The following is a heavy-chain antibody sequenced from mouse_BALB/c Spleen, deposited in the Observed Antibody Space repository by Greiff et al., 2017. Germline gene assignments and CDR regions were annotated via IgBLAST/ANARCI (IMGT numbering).Heavy chain of an antibody. Sequence: LQQSGAELVKPGASVKMSCKASGYTFTSYNMHWVKQTPGQGLEWIGAIYPGNGDTSYNQKFKGKATLTADKSSSTAYMQLSSLTSEDSAVYYCARGPSAWLAYWGQGTLVTVSA. V-gene: IGHV1-12*01. CDR3: ARGPSAWLAY. J-gene: IGHJ3*01. CDR1: GYTFTSYN. CDR2: IYPGNGDT.